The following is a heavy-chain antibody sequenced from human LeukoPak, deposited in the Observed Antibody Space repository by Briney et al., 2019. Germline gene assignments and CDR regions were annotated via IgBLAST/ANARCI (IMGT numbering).Heavy chain of an antibody. CDR3: ARESSGGVLEWLYHDY. V-gene: IGHV1-18*01. D-gene: IGHD3-3*01. J-gene: IGHJ4*02. CDR2: ISAYNGNT. Sequence: ASVKVSCKASGYTFTSYGISWVRQAPGQGLEWMGWISAYNGNTNYAQELQGRVTMTTDTSTSTAYMELRSLRSDDTAVYYCARESSGGVLEWLYHDYWGQGTLVTVSS. CDR1: GYTFTSYG.